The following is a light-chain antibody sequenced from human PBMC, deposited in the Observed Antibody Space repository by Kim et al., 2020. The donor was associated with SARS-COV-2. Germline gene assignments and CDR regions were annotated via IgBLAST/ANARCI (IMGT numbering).Light chain of an antibody. V-gene: IGKV3-15*01. CDR3: QQYNNWPPLT. CDR2: GSS. J-gene: IGKJ4*01. Sequence: APGERAPSSSRARRSVSSNSAWYQQKAGQAPRLLIDGSSTRATGTPARCSGSGSGTEFTLTISSLQSEDFAVYYCQQYNNWPPLTFGGGTKVDIK. CDR1: RSVSSN.